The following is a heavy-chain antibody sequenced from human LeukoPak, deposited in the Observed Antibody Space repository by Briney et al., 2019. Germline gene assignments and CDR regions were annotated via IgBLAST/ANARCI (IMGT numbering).Heavy chain of an antibody. Sequence: PSETLSLTCTVSGGSISSHYWSWVRQPPGKGLEWIGCIYYSGSTTYNTSLKTPVSISRDTSNNQFSLKLKFVTAADAAVYYCARAEMAPSCFDPWGQGALVTVSS. D-gene: IGHD5-24*01. CDR2: IYYSGST. V-gene: IGHV4-59*08. J-gene: IGHJ5*02. CDR3: ARAEMAPSCFDP. CDR1: GGSISSHY.